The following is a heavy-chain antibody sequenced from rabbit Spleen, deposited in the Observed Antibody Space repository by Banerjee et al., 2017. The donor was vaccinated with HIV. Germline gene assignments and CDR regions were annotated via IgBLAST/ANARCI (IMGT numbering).Heavy chain of an antibody. V-gene: IGHV1S45*01. D-gene: IGHD6-1*01. CDR1: GFSFSSSYY. CDR3: AQYDWAYAVSGYWGYFNL. CDR2: IAGSSSGFT. Sequence: QEQLVESGGDLVKPGASLTLTCTASGFSFSSSYYMCWVRQAPGKGLEWISCIAGSSSGFTYSATWAKGRFTCSKTSSTTVTLQMTSLTAADTATYFCAQYDWAYAVSGYWGYFNLWGQGTLVTVS. J-gene: IGHJ4*01.